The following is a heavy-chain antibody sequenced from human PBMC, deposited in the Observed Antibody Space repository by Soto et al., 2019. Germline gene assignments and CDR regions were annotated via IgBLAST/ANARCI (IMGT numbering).Heavy chain of an antibody. CDR3: ARDQVVGATTDNWYFDL. CDR2: TYYRSKWYN. J-gene: IGHJ2*01. V-gene: IGHV6-1*01. Sequence: SQTLSLTCAISGGSVSSNSAAWNWIRQSPSRGLEWLGRTYYRSKWYNDYAVSVKSRITINPDTSKNQFSLQLNSVTPEDTAVYYCARDQVVGATTDNWYFDLWGRGTLVTVSS. CDR1: GGSVSSNSAA. D-gene: IGHD1-26*01.